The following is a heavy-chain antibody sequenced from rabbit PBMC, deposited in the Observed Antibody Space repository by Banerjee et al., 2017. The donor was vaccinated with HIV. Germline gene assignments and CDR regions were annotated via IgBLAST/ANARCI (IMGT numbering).Heavy chain of an antibody. CDR3: ASSSGWGPYYFNL. CDR1: GFSFSSNYY. CDR2: IYAGSSGST. D-gene: IGHD4-1*01. Sequence: QSLEESGGGLVTPGASLTLTCTASGFSFSSNYYMCWVRQAPGKGLEWIACIYAGSSGSTYYTSWAKGRFTISKTSSTTVTLQMTSLTAADTATYFCASSSGWGPYYFNLWGPGTLVTVS. V-gene: IGHV1S40*01. J-gene: IGHJ4*01.